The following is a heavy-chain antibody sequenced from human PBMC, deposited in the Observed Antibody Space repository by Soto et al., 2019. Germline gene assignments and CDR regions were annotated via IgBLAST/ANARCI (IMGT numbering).Heavy chain of an antibody. CDR2: IYYSGNT. Sequence: VQLQESGPGLVKPSQTLSLTCTVSGGSISSGAYYWSWIRQHPGKGQEWIGYIYYSGNTYYNPSLKSRVTISVDTSKNQFSLKLSSVTAADTAVYYCARLETGGYSAYATAKNFDYWGQGTLVTVSS. CDR3: ARLETGGYSAYATAKNFDY. J-gene: IGHJ4*02. CDR1: GGSISSGAYY. D-gene: IGHD5-12*01. V-gene: IGHV4-31*03.